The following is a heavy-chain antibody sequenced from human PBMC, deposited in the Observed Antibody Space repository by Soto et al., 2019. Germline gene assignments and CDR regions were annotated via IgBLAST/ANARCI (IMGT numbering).Heavy chain of an antibody. CDR1: GGSIGSYY. CDR3: ARGDYYDR. Sequence: QVQLQESGPGLVKPSETLSLTCTVSGGSIGSYYWSWIRQPPGKGLEWIGYIYYSGSTNCNPSLKSRVTISVDTSKNQFSLKLSSVTAADTAVYYCARGDYYDRWGQGTLVTVSS. D-gene: IGHD3-22*01. V-gene: IGHV4-59*01. CDR2: IYYSGST. J-gene: IGHJ4*02.